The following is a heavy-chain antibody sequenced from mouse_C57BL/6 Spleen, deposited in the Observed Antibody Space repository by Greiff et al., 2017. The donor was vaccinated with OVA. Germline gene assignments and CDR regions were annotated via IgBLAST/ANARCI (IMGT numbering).Heavy chain of an antibody. CDR1: GYSITSGYY. J-gene: IGHJ1*03. D-gene: IGHD1-1*01. Sequence: VQLKESGPGLVKPSQSLSLTCSVTGYSITSGYYWNWIRQFPGNKLEWMGYISYDGSNNYNPSLKNRISITRDTSKNQFFLKLNSVTTEDTATYYCARDYYGSSCGVWGTGTTVTVSS. CDR2: ISYDGSN. V-gene: IGHV3-6*01. CDR3: ARDYYGSSCGV.